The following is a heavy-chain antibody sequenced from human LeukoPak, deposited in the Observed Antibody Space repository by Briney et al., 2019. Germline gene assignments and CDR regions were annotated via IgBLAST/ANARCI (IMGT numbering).Heavy chain of an antibody. V-gene: IGHV1-8*03. CDR3: ATSVGSYQLLSYYFDY. J-gene: IGHJ4*02. D-gene: IGHD2-2*01. CDR2: MNPNSGNT. Sequence: ASVKVSCKASGYTGTSYDINWVRQATGQGLEWMGWMNPNSGNTGYAQKFQGRVTITRNTSISTAYMELSSLRSEDTAVYYCATSVGSYQLLSYYFDYWGQGTLVTVSS. CDR1: GYTGTSYD.